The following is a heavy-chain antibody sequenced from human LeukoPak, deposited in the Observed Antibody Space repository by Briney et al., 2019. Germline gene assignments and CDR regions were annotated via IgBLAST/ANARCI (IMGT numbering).Heavy chain of an antibody. CDR3: ARELALGYCSGGSCYPSRYMDV. CDR2: INTNTGNP. CDR1: GYTFTSYA. V-gene: IGHV7-4-1*02. J-gene: IGHJ6*03. Sequence: ASVKVSCKASGYTFTSYAMNWVRQAPGQGLEWMGWINTNTGNPTYAQGFTGRFVFSLDTSVSTAYLQISSLKAEDTAVYYCARELALGYCSGGSCYPSRYMDVWGKGTTVTVSS. D-gene: IGHD2-15*01.